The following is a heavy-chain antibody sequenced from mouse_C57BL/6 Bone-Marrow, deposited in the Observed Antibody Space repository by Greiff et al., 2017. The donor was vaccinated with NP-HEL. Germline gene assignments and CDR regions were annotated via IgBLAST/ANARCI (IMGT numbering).Heavy chain of an antibody. J-gene: IGHJ1*03. D-gene: IGHD1-1*01. CDR1: GFSLTSYG. V-gene: IGHV2-5*01. CDR3: AKRGDYYGSSYGYFDV. Sequence: VQLQQSGPGLVQPSQSLSITCTVSGFSLTSYGVHWVRQSPGKGLEWLGVIWRGGSTDYNAAFMSRLSITKDNSKSQVFFKMNSLQADDTAIYYCAKRGDYYGSSYGYFDVWGTGTTVTVSS. CDR2: IWRGGST.